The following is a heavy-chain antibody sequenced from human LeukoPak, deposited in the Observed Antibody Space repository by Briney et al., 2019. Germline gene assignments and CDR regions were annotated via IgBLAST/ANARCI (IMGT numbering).Heavy chain of an antibody. J-gene: IGHJ3*02. CDR3: AKDRSGPPYSSGWYGAFDI. Sequence: GGSLRLSCAASGFTFSSYAMHWVRQAPGKGLEWVAVISYDGSNKYYADSVKGRFTISRDNSKNTLYLQMNSLRAEDTAVYYCAKDRSGPPYSSGWYGAFDIWGQGTMVTVSS. V-gene: IGHV3-30-3*01. D-gene: IGHD6-19*01. CDR1: GFTFSSYA. CDR2: ISYDGSNK.